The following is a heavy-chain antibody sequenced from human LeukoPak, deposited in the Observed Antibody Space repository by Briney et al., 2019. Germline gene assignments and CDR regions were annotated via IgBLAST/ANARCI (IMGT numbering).Heavy chain of an antibody. J-gene: IGHJ4*02. CDR2: TSYSGST. D-gene: IGHD1-26*01. CDR3: ASGRGYSGSFFYYFDS. V-gene: IGHV4-61*08. Sequence: SETLSLTCTLSGGSVSSGDYYWSWIRQPPGKGLEWIGYTSYSGSTNYNPSLKSRITISIDTSKNQFFLKFSSVTAADTAVYFCASGRGYSGSFFYYFDSWGQETLATVSS. CDR1: GGSVSSGDYY.